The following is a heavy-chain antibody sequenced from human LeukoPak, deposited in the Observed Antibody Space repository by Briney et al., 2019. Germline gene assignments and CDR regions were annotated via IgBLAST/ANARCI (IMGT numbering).Heavy chain of an antibody. CDR3: AKHYDSSGYYFDY. J-gene: IGHJ4*02. CDR2: ISYSVGST. CDR1: GFTFSSYG. D-gene: IGHD3-22*01. Sequence: GGSLRLSCAASGFTFSSYGMSWVRQAPGKGLEWVSAISYSVGSTYYADSVKGRFTISRDNSKNTLYLQMNSLRAEDTAVYYCAKHYDSSGYYFDYWGQGTLVTVSS. V-gene: IGHV3-23*01.